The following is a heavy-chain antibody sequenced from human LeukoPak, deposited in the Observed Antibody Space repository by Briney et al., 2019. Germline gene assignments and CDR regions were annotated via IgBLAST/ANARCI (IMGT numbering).Heavy chain of an antibody. CDR3: AREPYISIAAAGGYNWFDP. V-gene: IGHV3-30-3*01. J-gene: IGHJ5*02. D-gene: IGHD6-13*01. Sequence: GGSLRLSCAASGFTFSSYAMRWVRQAPGKGLEWVAVISYDGSNKYYADSVKGRFTISRDNSKNTPYLHMNSLRAEDTAVYYCAREPYISIAAAGGYNWFDPWGRGTLVTVSS. CDR2: ISYDGSNK. CDR1: GFTFSSYA.